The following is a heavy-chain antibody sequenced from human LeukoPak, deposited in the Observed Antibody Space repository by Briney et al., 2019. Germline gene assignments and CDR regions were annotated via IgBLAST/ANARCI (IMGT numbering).Heavy chain of an antibody. V-gene: IGHV3-11*04. D-gene: IGHD3-10*02. CDR2: ISPSGTDI. Sequence: EPGGSLRLSCAVSGFTFSDSYMTWLRQAPGRGLESLSYISPSGTDISYADSVKGRFTISRDNAKNSLYLQMNSLRAEDTAVYYCAELGITMIGGVWGKGTTVTISS. J-gene: IGHJ6*04. CDR3: AELGITMIGGV. CDR1: GFTFSDSY.